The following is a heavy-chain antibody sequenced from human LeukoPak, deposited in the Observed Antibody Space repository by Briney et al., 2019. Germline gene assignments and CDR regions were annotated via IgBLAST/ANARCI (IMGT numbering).Heavy chain of an antibody. Sequence: GGSLRLSCTGSGFIFGSYWMSWVRQAPGKGLEWVANIKPDGSEKFYVDSVKGRFTISRDNSKNTLYLQMTSLRAEDTAVYYCARADYYDSSGYNDYWGQGTLVTVSS. V-gene: IGHV3-7*05. CDR3: ARADYYDSSGYNDY. CDR1: GFIFGSYW. D-gene: IGHD3-22*01. J-gene: IGHJ4*02. CDR2: IKPDGSEK.